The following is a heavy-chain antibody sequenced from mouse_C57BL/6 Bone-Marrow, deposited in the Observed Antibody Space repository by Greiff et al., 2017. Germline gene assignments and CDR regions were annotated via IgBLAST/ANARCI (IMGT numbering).Heavy chain of an antibody. CDR1: GFTFSSYG. V-gene: IGHV5-6*02. CDR3: ARGGWLLRGDYFDY. CDR2: ISSGGSYP. D-gene: IGHD2-3*01. Sequence: EVKLMESGGDLVKPGGSLKLSCAASGFTFSSYGMSWVRQTPDKRLEWVATISSGGSYPYYPDSVKGRFTFSRENAKTTLYLQKSSLKSEDTAMYYGARGGWLLRGDYFDYWGQGTTLTVSS. J-gene: IGHJ2*01.